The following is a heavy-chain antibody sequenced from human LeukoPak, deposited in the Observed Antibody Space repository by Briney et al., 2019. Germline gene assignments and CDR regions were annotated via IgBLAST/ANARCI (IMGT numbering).Heavy chain of an antibody. J-gene: IGHJ4*02. CDR1: GFTFSSYW. D-gene: IGHD6-19*01. CDR3: ARDHSSGWYGDDFDY. CDR2: IKQDGSEK. V-gene: IGHV3-7*01. Sequence: GGSLRLPCAASGFTFSSYWMSWVRQAPGKGLEWVANIKQDGSEKYYVDSVKGRFTISRDNAKNSLYLQMNSLRAEDTAVYYCARDHSSGWYGDDFDYWGQGTLVTVSS.